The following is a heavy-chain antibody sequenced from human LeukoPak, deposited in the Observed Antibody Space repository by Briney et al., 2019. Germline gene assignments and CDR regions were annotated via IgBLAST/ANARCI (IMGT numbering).Heavy chain of an antibody. D-gene: IGHD3-16*01. V-gene: IGHV4-59*11. J-gene: IGHJ5*02. Sequence: SETLSLTCTVSGGSISDRYWSWIRQAPGKGPEWIGYIYYSGSTNYNPSVKSRVTISVDTSKNEFSLRLSSVTATDTAVYYCAKHLTNAYYDMIWFDPWGQGTLVTVSS. CDR2: IYYSGST. CDR1: GGSISDRY. CDR3: AKHLTNAYYDMIWFDP.